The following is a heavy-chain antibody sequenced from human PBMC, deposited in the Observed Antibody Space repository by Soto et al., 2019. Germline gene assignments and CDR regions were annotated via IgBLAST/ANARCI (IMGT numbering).Heavy chain of an antibody. CDR3: ARGSGTIVVVPAAIGARTFDI. Sequence: SETLSLTCAVYGGSFSGYYWSWIRQPPGKGLEWIGEINHSGSTNYNPSLKSRVTISVDTSKNQFSLKLSSVTAADTAVYYCARGSGTIVVVPAAIGARTFDIWGQRTMVTVSS. CDR2: INHSGST. D-gene: IGHD2-2*01. CDR1: GGSFSGYY. V-gene: IGHV4-34*01. J-gene: IGHJ3*02.